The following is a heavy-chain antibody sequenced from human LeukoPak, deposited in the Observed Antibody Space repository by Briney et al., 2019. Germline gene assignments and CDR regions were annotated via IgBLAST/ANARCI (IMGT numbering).Heavy chain of an antibody. CDR1: GYSFTKSW. CDR3: ARHGYGYYFDY. CDR2: IYPGDSDT. J-gene: IGHJ4*02. D-gene: IGHD5-12*01. Sequence: GESLKISCKGSGYSFTKSWIGWVRQMPGKGLEWMGIIYPGDSDTRYSPSFQGQVTISADKSITTAYLHWSSLKASDTATYYCARHGYGYYFDYWGQGTLVTVSS. V-gene: IGHV5-51*01.